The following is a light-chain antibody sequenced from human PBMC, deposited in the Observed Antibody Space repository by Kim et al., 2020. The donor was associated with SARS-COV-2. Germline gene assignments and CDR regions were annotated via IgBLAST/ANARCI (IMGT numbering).Light chain of an antibody. V-gene: IGKV1-5*03. CDR3: QQYNTFSWT. CDR2: KAS. Sequence: ASVGDRVTIHCRARQSINSWLAWDQQKPGKAPKILIYKASNLHSGVPSRFSGSGSGTEFTLTINSLQPDDFATYFCQQYNTFSWTFGQGTKVDIK. J-gene: IGKJ1*01. CDR1: QSINSW.